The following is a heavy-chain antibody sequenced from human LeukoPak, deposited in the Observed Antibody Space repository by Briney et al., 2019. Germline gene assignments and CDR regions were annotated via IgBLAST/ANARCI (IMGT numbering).Heavy chain of an antibody. D-gene: IGHD1-26*01. J-gene: IGHJ3*02. CDR3: AREIRSGIDAFDI. CDR2: IYYSGST. Sequence: PSETLSLTCTVSGGSISSYYWSWIRQPPGKGLEWIGYIYYSGSTNYNPSLKSRVTISVDTSKNQFSLKLSSVTAADTAVYYCAREIRSGIDAFDIWGQGTMVTVSS. CDR1: GGSISSYY. V-gene: IGHV4-59*01.